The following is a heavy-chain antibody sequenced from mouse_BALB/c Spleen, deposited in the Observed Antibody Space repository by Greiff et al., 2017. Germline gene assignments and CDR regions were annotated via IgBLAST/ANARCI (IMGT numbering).Heavy chain of an antibody. CDR3: TTSSLLRDAMDY. D-gene: IGHD1-2*01. J-gene: IGHJ4*01. CDR1: GYTFTSYW. Sequence: LQQPGSELVRPGASVKLSCKASGYTFTSYWMHWVKQRHGQGLEWIGNIYPGSGSTNYDEKFKSKGTLTVDTSSSTAYMHLSSLTSEDSAVYYCTTSSLLRDAMDYWGQGTSVTVSS. CDR2: IYPGSGST. V-gene: IGHV1S22*01.